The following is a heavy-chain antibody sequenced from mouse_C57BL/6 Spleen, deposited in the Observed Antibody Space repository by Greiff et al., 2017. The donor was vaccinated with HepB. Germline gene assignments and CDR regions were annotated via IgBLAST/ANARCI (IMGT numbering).Heavy chain of an antibody. J-gene: IGHJ2*01. V-gene: IGHV1-76*01. CDR3: ARWGGNWDY. CDR1: GYTFTDYY. D-gene: IGHD2-1*01. Sequence: QVQLKQSGAELVRPGASVKLSCKASGYTFTDYYINWVKQRPGQGLEWIARIYPGSGNTYYNEKFKGKATLTAEKSSSTAYMQLSSLTSEDSAVYFCARWGGNWDYWGQGTTLTVSS. CDR2: IYPGSGNT.